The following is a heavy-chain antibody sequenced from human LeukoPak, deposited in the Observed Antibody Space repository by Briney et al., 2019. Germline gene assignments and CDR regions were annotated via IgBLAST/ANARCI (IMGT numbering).Heavy chain of an antibody. CDR2: IIPIFGTA. J-gene: IGHJ3*02. D-gene: IGHD6-6*01. V-gene: IGHV1-69*05. CDR3: AREDSSSEAFDI. Sequence: GASVKVSCKASGGTFSSYAISWVRQAPGQGLEWMGGIIPIFGTANYAQKFQGRVTITTDESTSTAYMELSSLRSEDTAVYYCAREDSSSEAFDIWGQGTMVTVSS. CDR1: GGTFSSYA.